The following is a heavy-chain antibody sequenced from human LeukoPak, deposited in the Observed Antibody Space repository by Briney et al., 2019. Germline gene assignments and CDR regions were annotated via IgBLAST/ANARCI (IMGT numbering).Heavy chain of an antibody. Sequence: KPSETLALTCTVSGASISSHYWSWIRQPPGEGLELLGYMFDSGRTKYNPSLRNRVTISGDTSKNQVSLRLSSVTAADTAVYYCARCRDEFGDYGFDFWGQGALVTVSS. CDR1: GASISSHY. J-gene: IGHJ4*02. D-gene: IGHD4-17*01. V-gene: IGHV4-59*11. CDR2: MFDSGRT. CDR3: ARCRDEFGDYGFDF.